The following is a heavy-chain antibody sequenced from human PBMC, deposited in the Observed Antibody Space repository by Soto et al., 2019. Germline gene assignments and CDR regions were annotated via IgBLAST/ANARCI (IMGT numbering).Heavy chain of an antibody. CDR3: GPRGAVADPRGY. D-gene: IGHD6-19*01. CDR2: IYYSGST. V-gene: IGHV4-30-4*01. CDR1: GGSISSGDYY. Sequence: SETLSLTCTVSGGSISSGDYYWSWIRQPPGKGLEWIGDIYYSGSTYYNPSLKSRVTISVDTSKNQFSLNLRSVTAADTAVYYCGPRGAVADPRGYWGQGTLVTVSS. J-gene: IGHJ4*02.